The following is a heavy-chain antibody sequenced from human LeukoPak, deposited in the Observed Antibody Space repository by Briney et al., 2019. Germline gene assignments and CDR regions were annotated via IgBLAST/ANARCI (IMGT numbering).Heavy chain of an antibody. V-gene: IGHV4-59*01. CDR3: ARDKGISSAIDL. D-gene: IGHD6-6*01. J-gene: IGHJ5*02. Sequence: TSETLSLTCSVSGGSISSYYWSWIRQPPGKGLEWIGYIYYSGSTNYNPSLESRVTMSVDTSKNQFSLKLSSMTAADTAVYYCARDKGISSAIDLWGQGTLVTVSS. CDR2: IYYSGST. CDR1: GGSISSYY.